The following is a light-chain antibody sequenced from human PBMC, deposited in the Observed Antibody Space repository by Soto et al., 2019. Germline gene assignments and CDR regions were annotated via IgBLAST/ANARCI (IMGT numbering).Light chain of an antibody. CDR1: SSDVGSYNL. Sequence: QSALTQPASVSGSPGQSITISCTGTSSDVGSYNLVSWYQQHPGKAPKLMIYEVSKRPSGVSNRFSGSKSGNTASLTISGLQAEDEADYYCCSYAGSSTHVVFGGGTKLPS. CDR3: CSYAGSSTHVV. V-gene: IGLV2-23*02. CDR2: EVS. J-gene: IGLJ2*01.